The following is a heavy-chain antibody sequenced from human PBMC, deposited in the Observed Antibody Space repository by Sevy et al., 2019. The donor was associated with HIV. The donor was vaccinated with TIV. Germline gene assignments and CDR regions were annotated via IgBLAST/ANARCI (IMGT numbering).Heavy chain of an antibody. CDR2: ISYDGSNK. D-gene: IGHD6-6*01. J-gene: IGHJ6*02. V-gene: IGHV3-30-3*01. Sequence: GGSLRLSCAASGFTFSSYAMHWVRQAPGKGLEWVAVISYDGSNKYYADSVKGRFTISRDNSKNTLYLQMNSRRAEDTAVYYCARDTAARLRSSYYYGMDVWGQGTTVTVSS. CDR1: GFTFSSYA. CDR3: ARDTAARLRSSYYYGMDV.